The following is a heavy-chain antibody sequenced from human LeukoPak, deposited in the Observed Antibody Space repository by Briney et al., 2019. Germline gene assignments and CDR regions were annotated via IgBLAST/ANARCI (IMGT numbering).Heavy chain of an antibody. CDR2: SNDSGGT. J-gene: IGHJ4*02. CDR1: GGTFSGYY. CDR3: ARDSTSGSSWFFDY. Sequence: SETLSLTCAVYGGTFSGYYWSWIRQPPGKRLEWVGESNDSGGTNYNPSLKSRVTISADKSKNQFSLQLRSVTAADTAVYYCARDSTSGSSWFFDYWGQGTLVTVSS. V-gene: IGHV4-34*01. D-gene: IGHD6-13*01.